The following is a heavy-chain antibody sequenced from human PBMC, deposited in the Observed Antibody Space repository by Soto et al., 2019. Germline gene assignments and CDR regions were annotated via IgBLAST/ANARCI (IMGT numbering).Heavy chain of an antibody. CDR3: ARDLGSGSYGMDV. D-gene: IGHD3-10*01. V-gene: IGHV1-69*06. J-gene: IGHJ6*02. Sequence: SVKVSCKASGGTFSSYAISWVRQAPGQGLEWMGGIIPIFGTANYAQKFQGRVTITADKSTSTAYMELSSLRSEDTAVYYCARDLGSGSYGMDVWGQRTTVTVSS. CDR1: GGTFSSYA. CDR2: IIPIFGTA.